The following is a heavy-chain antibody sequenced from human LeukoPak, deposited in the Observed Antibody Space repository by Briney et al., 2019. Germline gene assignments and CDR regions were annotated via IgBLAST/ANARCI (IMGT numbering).Heavy chain of an antibody. D-gene: IGHD6-13*01. Sequence: SETLSLTCTVSGGSISSGDNYWSWIRQPPGKGLEWIGYIYYSGNTYYNPSLKSRVTISVDTSKNQFSLKLSSMSAADTAVYYCARGDLYSSSWYNWGQGTLVTVSS. V-gene: IGHV4-30-4*08. CDR3: ARGDLYSSSWYN. CDR2: IYYSGNT. CDR1: GGSISSGDNY. J-gene: IGHJ4*02.